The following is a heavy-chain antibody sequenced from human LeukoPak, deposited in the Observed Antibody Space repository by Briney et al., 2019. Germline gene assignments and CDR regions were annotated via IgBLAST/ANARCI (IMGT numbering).Heavy chain of an antibody. CDR3: ARETEGFYYYYMDV. Sequence: ASVKVSCKASGYTFTSYGISWVRQAPGQGLEWMGWISAYNGNTNYAQKLQGRVTMTTDTSTSTAYMELRSLRSDDTAVYYCARETEGFYYYYMDVWGKGTTVTVSS. V-gene: IGHV1-18*01. D-gene: IGHD1-1*01. J-gene: IGHJ6*03. CDR2: ISAYNGNT. CDR1: GYTFTSYG.